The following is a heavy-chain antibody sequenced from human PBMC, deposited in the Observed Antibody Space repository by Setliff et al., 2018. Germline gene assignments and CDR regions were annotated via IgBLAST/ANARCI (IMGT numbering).Heavy chain of an antibody. D-gene: IGHD1-1*01. CDR3: ARDMGQPYYFES. CDR2: IYYTGGT. J-gene: IGHJ4*02. V-gene: IGHV4-39*07. CDR1: GGSISSSSHY. Sequence: SETLSLTCTVSGGSISSSSHYWGWIRQPPGKGLEWIGSIYYTGGTYYNPSLKSRVTMSVDTSKRQFSLKLGSATAADTAVYYCARDMGQPYYFESLGLGTLVTVSS.